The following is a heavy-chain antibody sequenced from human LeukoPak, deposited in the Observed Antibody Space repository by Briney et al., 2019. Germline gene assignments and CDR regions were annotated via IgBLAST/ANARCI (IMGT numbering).Heavy chain of an antibody. CDR2: ISSSSNTI. Sequence: PGGSLRLSCAASGFTFNYFSVDWVRQAPGKGLEWVSYISSSSNTIYYADSVKGRFTISRDNARNSLYLQMNSLRDEDTAVYYCARDLDHSNNWYIFLDYWGAGTLVTVSS. CDR1: GFTFNYFS. J-gene: IGHJ4*02. CDR3: ARDLDHSNNWYIFLDY. D-gene: IGHD6-13*01. V-gene: IGHV3-48*02.